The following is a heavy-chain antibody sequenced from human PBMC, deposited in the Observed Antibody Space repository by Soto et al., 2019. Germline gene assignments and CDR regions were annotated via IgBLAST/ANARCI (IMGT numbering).Heavy chain of an antibody. CDR1: GGSFSGYY. CDR2: INHSGST. Sequence: PSETLSLTCAVYGGSFSGYYWSWIRQPPGKGLEWIGEINHSGSTNYNPSLKSRVTISVDTSKNQFSLKLSSVTAADTAVYYCARGPMNVAARPKMGSSWFDPWGQGTLVTVSS. CDR3: ARGPMNVAARPKMGSSWFDP. D-gene: IGHD6-6*01. V-gene: IGHV4-34*01. J-gene: IGHJ5*02.